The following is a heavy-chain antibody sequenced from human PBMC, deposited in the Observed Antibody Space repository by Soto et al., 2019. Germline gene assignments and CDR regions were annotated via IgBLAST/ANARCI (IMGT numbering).Heavy chain of an antibody. Sequence: GASVKVSCKASGYNLTSYYMHWVRQAPGQGLEWMGIIDPSGGSTSYAQKFQGRVSMTRDTSTSTVHMDLNSLRSEDTAVYYCARDLTGGPTYYDFWSGYSPADYWGLGTLVTVSS. CDR2: IDPSGGST. J-gene: IGHJ4*02. CDR1: GYNLTSYY. D-gene: IGHD3-3*01. CDR3: ARDLTGGPTYYDFWSGYSPADY. V-gene: IGHV1-46*03.